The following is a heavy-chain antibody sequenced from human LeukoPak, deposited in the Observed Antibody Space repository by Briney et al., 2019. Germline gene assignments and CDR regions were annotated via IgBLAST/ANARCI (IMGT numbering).Heavy chain of an antibody. D-gene: IGHD1-26*01. Sequence: GGSLRLSCAASGFTFDDYDMYWVRQAPGKGLEWVSLISWDGGSPYYADSVKGRFTISRDNNRNSLYLQMNSLRAEDTALYYCAKDRRGSDWIYFDYWGQGTLVTVSS. J-gene: IGHJ4*02. CDR1: GFTFDDYD. CDR3: AKDRRGSDWIYFDY. CDR2: ISWDGGSP. V-gene: IGHV3-43D*03.